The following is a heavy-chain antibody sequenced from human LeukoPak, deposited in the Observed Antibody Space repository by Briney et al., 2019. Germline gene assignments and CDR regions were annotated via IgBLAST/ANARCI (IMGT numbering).Heavy chain of an antibody. J-gene: IGHJ3*02. Sequence: GGSLRLSCAASGFTFSSYRMNWARQAPGKGLEWVSYISSSSSTIYYADSVKGRFTISRDNAKNSLYLQMNSLRDEDTAVYYCARDFVVVVAATLNAFDIWGQGTMVTVSS. V-gene: IGHV3-48*02. CDR2: ISSSSSTI. CDR3: ARDFVVVVAATLNAFDI. CDR1: GFTFSSYR. D-gene: IGHD2-15*01.